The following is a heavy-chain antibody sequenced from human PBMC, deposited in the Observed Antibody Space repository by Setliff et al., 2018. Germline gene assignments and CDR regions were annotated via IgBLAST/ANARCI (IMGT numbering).Heavy chain of an antibody. V-gene: IGHV1-18*01. CDR2: ISGHNGNT. CDR3: ARGGVAAAGKKGVFEH. CDR1: GYTFNDYG. Sequence: ASVKVSCKTSGYTFNDYGIAWVRQAPGQGPEWMGWISGHNGNTYYSPKFDGRVTLTTDTSTSTAYMELRGLESDDTAVYYCARGGVAAAGKKGVFEHWGQGTLVTVSS. D-gene: IGHD6-13*01. J-gene: IGHJ4*02.